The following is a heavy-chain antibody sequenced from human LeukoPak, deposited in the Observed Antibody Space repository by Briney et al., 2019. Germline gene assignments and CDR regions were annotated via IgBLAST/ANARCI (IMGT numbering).Heavy chain of an antibody. CDR2: IYPGDSDT. Sequence: GESLKISCKVSGNSFTTYWIGWVRQMPGTGLEWMGIIYPGDSDTKYSPSFQGQVTISADKSLSTVYLQWNSLKASDTAMYYCARPGMVSGWSPDYWGQGTLVTVSS. V-gene: IGHV5-51*01. CDR1: GNSFTTYW. D-gene: IGHD6-19*01. J-gene: IGHJ4*02. CDR3: ARPGMVSGWSPDY.